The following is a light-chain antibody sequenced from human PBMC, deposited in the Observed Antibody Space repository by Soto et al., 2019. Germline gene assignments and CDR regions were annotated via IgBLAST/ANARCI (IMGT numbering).Light chain of an antibody. Sequence: DIQLTQSPSTLSAFVGDRVTITCRASQSINNWLAWYQQKPGEAPKLLIYDASSLESGVPPRFSGSGSGTEFTRTISSLQPDDFATYYCQQYSSAYTFGQGTKLEIK. CDR1: QSINNW. CDR2: DAS. V-gene: IGKV1-5*01. J-gene: IGKJ2*01. CDR3: QQYSSAYT.